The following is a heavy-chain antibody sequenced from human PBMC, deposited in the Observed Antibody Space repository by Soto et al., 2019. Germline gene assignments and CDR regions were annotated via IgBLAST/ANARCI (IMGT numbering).Heavy chain of an antibody. D-gene: IGHD3-10*01. CDR3: ARGGSRYGSGSPNWFDP. Sequence: EASVKVSCKASGYTFTGYYMHWVRQAPGQGLEWMGWINPNSGGTNYAQKFQGWVTMTRDTSISTAYMELSRLRSDDTAVYYCARGGSRYGSGSPNWFDPWGQGTLVTVSS. CDR2: INPNSGGT. CDR1: GYTFTGYY. J-gene: IGHJ5*02. V-gene: IGHV1-2*04.